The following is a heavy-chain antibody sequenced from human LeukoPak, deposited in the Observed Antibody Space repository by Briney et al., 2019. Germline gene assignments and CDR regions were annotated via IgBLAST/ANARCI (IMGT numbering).Heavy chain of an antibody. CDR2: IKSKTDGGTT. J-gene: IGHJ4*02. CDR3: TTKYYYYDSSGYYSNDY. CDR1: GFTFSNAW. V-gene: IGHV3-15*01. Sequence: GGSLRLSCAASGFTFSNAWMSWVRQAPGKGLEWVGRIKSKTDGGTTDYAAPVKGRFTISRDDSKNTLYLQMNSLKTEDTAVYYCTTKYYYYDSSGYYSNDYWGQGTLVTVSS. D-gene: IGHD3-22*01.